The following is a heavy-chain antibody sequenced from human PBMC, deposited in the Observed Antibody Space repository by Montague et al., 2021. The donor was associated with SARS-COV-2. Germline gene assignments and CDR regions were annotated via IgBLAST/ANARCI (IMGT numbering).Heavy chain of an antibody. CDR2: IFYSGSA. J-gene: IGHJ4*02. V-gene: IGHV4-30-4*08. D-gene: IGHD3-22*01. Sequence: TLSLACTVSGGSISSDDYYRSWIRQPPGKGLEWIGYIFYSGSAYYSPSLESRSTISIDTSKNQFSLRLTSVTAADTAVYYCARVRDSSGIDYWGQGTLVTVSS. CDR1: GGSISSDDYY. CDR3: ARVRDSSGIDY.